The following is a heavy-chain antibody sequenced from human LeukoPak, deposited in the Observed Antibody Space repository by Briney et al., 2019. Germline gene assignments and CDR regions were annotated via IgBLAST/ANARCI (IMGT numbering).Heavy chain of an antibody. CDR1: GGSISSGGYY. CDR2: IYYSGST. Sequence: PSETLSLTCTVSGGSISSGGYYWSWIRQHPGKGLEWIGYIYYSGSTYYNPSLKSRVTISVDTSKNQFSLKLSSVTAADTAVYYCARDQGFGESLFDYWGQGTQVTVSS. J-gene: IGHJ4*02. V-gene: IGHV4-31*03. D-gene: IGHD3-10*01. CDR3: ARDQGFGESLFDY.